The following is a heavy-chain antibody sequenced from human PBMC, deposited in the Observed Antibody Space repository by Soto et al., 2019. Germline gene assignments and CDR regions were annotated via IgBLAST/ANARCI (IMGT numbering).Heavy chain of an antibody. CDR1: VYTFTGFS. J-gene: IGHJ4*02. V-gene: IGHV1-3*01. CDR3: ARDLWFWDSLSSYFDD. Sequence: VKVSCKASVYTFTGFSVHWVPQAPGQRLEWMGWINAGSGNTKYSQKFQGRVTITRDTSASTAYMELSSLTSEDTAVYYCARDLWFWDSLSSYFDDWAQEAVLTVSA. CDR2: INAGSGNT. D-gene: IGHD3-10*01.